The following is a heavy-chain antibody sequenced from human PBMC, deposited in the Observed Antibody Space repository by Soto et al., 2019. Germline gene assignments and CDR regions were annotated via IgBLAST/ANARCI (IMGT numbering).Heavy chain of an antibody. Sequence: SETLSLTCTVSGGSISSYYWSWIRQPPGKGLEWIGYIYYSGSTNYNPSLKSRVTISVDTSKNQFSLKLSSVTAADTAVYYCARDLEILYFDPWGQGTLVTVSS. D-gene: IGHD2-8*01. V-gene: IGHV4-59*01. J-gene: IGHJ5*02. CDR3: ARDLEILYFDP. CDR1: GGSISSYY. CDR2: IYYSGST.